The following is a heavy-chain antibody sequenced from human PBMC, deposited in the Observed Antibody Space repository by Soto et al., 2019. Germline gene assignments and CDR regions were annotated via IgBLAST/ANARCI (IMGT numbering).Heavy chain of an antibody. CDR3: ARVKARGYSSSWSPFDY. Sequence: ASVKVSCKASGYTFTSYDMHWVRQAPGQGLEWMGIINPSGGSTSYAQKFQGRVTMTRDTSTSTVYMELSSLRSEDTAVYYCARVKARGYSSSWSPFDYWGQGTLVTVSS. J-gene: IGHJ4*02. D-gene: IGHD6-13*01. CDR2: INPSGGST. V-gene: IGHV1-46*01. CDR1: GYTFTSYD.